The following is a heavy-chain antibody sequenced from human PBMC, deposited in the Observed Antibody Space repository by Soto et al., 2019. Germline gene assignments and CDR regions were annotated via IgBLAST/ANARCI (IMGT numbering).Heavy chain of an antibody. V-gene: IGHV1-18*01. CDR2: ISPYNGNT. J-gene: IGHJ4*02. CDR1: GYTFTSYD. D-gene: IGHD5-18*01. Sequence: QVQLVQSGAEVKKPGASVKVSCKASGYTFTSYDISWVRQAPGQGLEWMGCISPYNGNTDYAQNLQGRGTMTTDTSTRTAYMELRSLRSDDTAVYYCALGGRAMAVDYWGQGTLVTVSS. CDR3: ALGGRAMAVDY.